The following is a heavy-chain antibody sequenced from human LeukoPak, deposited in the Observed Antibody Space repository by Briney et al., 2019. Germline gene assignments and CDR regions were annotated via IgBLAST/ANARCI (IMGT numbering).Heavy chain of an antibody. CDR3: AREVAEAFDY. J-gene: IGHJ4*02. Sequence: PGGSLRLSCAASGFTFSTYSMNWVRQAPGKGLEWVSSIGGSSSSIYYADLVKGRFTISRDNAKNSLYLQMNSLRAEDTAVYYCAREVAEAFDYWGQGTLVTVSS. CDR1: GFTFSTYS. V-gene: IGHV3-21*01. CDR2: IGGSSSSI. D-gene: IGHD6-19*01.